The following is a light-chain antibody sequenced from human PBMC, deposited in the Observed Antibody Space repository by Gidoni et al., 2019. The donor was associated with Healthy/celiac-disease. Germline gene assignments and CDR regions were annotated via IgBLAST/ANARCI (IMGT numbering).Light chain of an antibody. CDR3: CSYAGSRVV. CDR1: SSDVGSYNL. Sequence: QSALTQPAAVSGSPGQSITISCTGTSSDVGSYNLVSWYQQHPGKAPKLMIYEGSQRPSGVSTRFSGSKSGHTASLTISGLQAEDEADYYCCSYAGSRVVFGGGTKLTVL. CDR2: EGS. V-gene: IGLV2-23*01. J-gene: IGLJ2*01.